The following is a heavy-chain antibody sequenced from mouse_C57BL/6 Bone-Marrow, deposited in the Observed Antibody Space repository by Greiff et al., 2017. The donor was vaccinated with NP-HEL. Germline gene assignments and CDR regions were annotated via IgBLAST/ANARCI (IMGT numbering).Heavy chain of an antibody. D-gene: IGHD1-1*01. Sequence: DVMLVESGGGLVQPGGSLKLSCAASGFTFSDYYMYWVRQTPEKRLEWVAYISNGGGSTYYPATVKGRFTISRDNAKNTLYLQMSRLKSEDTAMYYCARHAYYGSSYYWYFDVWGTGTTVTVSS. J-gene: IGHJ1*03. CDR3: ARHAYYGSSYYWYFDV. V-gene: IGHV5-12*01. CDR1: GFTFSDYY. CDR2: ISNGGGST.